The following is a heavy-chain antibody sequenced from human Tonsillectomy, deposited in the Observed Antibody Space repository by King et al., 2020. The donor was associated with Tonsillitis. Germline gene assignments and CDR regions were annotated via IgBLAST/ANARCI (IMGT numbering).Heavy chain of an antibody. V-gene: IGHV3-53*04. D-gene: IGHD3-22*01. CDR3: VRDWMINAFDI. Sequence: VQLVESGGGLVQPGGYLRLSCAASGLTVSSNYMSWVRQAPGKGLEWVSIIYSGGSTYYADSVKGRFTISRDNSKNTLYLQMNSLRAEDTAMYYCVRDWMINAFDIWGQGTMVTVSS. CDR1: GLTVSSNY. J-gene: IGHJ3*02. CDR2: IYSGGST.